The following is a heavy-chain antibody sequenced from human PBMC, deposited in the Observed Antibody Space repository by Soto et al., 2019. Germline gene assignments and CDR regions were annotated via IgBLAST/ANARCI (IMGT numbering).Heavy chain of an antibody. D-gene: IGHD6-19*01. CDR1: GFTFSGYW. CDR2: INTDGSST. CDR3: VRGRIAVADY. J-gene: IGHJ4*02. V-gene: IGHV3-74*01. Sequence: PGGSLRLSCAASGFTFSGYWMHWVRQAPGKGLVWVSRINTDGSSTSYADSVKGRFTISRDNTKNTLYLQMNSLRAEDTAVYFCVRGRIAVADYWGQGTLVTVSS.